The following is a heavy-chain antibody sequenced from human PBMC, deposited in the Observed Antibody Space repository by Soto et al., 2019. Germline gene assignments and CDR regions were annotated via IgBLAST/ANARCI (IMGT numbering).Heavy chain of an antibody. CDR3: ARGLTTVTTVRYFDL. J-gene: IGHJ2*01. CDR1: GGSFSGYY. Sequence: QVQLQQWGAGLLKPSETLSLTCAVYGGSFSGYYWSWIRQPPGKGLEWIGEINHRGSTNYNPSLKSRVTISVDTSKNQFSLKLNSVTAADTAVYYCARGLTTVTTVRYFDLWGRGTLVIVSS. D-gene: IGHD4-17*01. V-gene: IGHV4-34*01. CDR2: INHRGST.